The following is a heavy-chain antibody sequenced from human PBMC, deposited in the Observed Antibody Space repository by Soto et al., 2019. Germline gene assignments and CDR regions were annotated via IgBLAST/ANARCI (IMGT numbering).Heavy chain of an antibody. CDR1: GASFSSGSFY. D-gene: IGHD6-6*01. CDR3: ARVPLGYSSSHYFDY. V-gene: IGHV4-61*01. J-gene: IGHJ4*02. Sequence: SETLSLTCTVSGASFSSGSFYGSLFRQPPGKGLEWIGFIYNSGSFNYNSSLKSRVTISVDTSKHQFSLKLSSVTAEDTAVYYCARVPLGYSSSHYFDYWGQGALVTVS. CDR2: IYNSGSF.